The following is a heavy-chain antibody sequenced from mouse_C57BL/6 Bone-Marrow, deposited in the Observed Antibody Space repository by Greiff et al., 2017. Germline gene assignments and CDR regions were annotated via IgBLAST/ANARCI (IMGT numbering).Heavy chain of an antibody. CDR3: ARKGPMVTTFYFDY. D-gene: IGHD2-2*01. V-gene: IGHV1-50*01. CDR1: GYTFTGYW. J-gene: IGHJ2*01. Sequence: QVQLQQPGAELVKPGASVKLSCKASGYTFTGYWMQWVKQRPGQGLEWIGEIDPSDSYTNYNQKFKGKAPLTVDTSSSTAYMQLSSLTSDDSAVYYCARKGPMVTTFYFDYWGQGTTLTVSS. CDR2: IDPSDSYT.